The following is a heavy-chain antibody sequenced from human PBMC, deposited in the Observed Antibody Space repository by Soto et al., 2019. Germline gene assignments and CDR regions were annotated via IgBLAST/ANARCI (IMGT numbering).Heavy chain of an antibody. V-gene: IGHV1-3*01. Sequence: QVHLVQSGAEVKKPGASVKVSCKTSGYTFTNNFIHWVRQAPGQRLEWMGWVNAGNDNTKWSREFQGRLTLTKDASATTAYMELSSLTSEDTAIYFCAREVPYGYSRFDYWGQGTLVTVSS. CDR1: GYTFTNNF. CDR2: VNAGNDNT. CDR3: AREVPYGYSRFDY. D-gene: IGHD5-18*01. J-gene: IGHJ4*02.